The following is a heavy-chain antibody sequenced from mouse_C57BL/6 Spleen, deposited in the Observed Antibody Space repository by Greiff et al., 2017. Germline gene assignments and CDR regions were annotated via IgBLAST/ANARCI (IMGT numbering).Heavy chain of an antibody. CDR2: LNPSTGGT. J-gene: IGHJ4*01. CDR3: ARFYYYGSSYWAMDD. V-gene: IGHV1-42*01. CDR1: GYSFTGYY. Sequence: DVKLQESGPELVKPGASVKISCKASGYSFTGYYMNWVKQSPEKSLEWIGELNPSTGGTTYNQKFKAKATLTVDKSSSTAYMQLKSLTSEDSAVYYCARFYYYGSSYWAMDDWGQGTSVTVSS. D-gene: IGHD1-1*01.